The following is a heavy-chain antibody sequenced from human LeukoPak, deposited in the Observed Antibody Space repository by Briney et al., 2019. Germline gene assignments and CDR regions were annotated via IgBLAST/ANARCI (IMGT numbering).Heavy chain of an antibody. CDR2: INPNSGGT. J-gene: IGHJ6*02. CDR1: GYTFTGYY. D-gene: IGHD6-13*01. CDR3: ASAWAAAGLDYYSVMDV. Sequence: GASVKVSCKASGYTFTGYYIHWVRQAPGQGLEWMGWINPNSGGTNYSQKFQGRVTMTWDTSISTGYMEVSRLRSDDTAVYYCASAWAAAGLDYYSVMDVWGQGTTVTVSS. V-gene: IGHV1-2*02.